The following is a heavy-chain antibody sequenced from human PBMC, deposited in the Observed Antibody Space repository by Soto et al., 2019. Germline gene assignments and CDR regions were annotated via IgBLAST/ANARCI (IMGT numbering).Heavy chain of an antibody. CDR1: GYTFTGYG. CDR2: MNPDSGDT. CDR3: ARMAGDHRINWFDP. V-gene: IGHV1-8*01. J-gene: IGHJ5*02. Sequence: QVQLVQSGAEVKKPGASVRVSCKASGYTFTGYGINWVRQAIGQGLEWMGWMNPDSGDTGYAQNFQGRVTMTRNTSISTVYMELSSLMSEDTAVYFCARMAGDHRINWFDPWGQGTLVTVSS. D-gene: IGHD3-16*01.